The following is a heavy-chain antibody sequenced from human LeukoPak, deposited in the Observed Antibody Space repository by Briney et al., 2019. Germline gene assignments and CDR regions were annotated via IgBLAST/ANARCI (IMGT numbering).Heavy chain of an antibody. J-gene: IGHJ6*02. D-gene: IGHD4-17*01. Sequence: ASVKVSRKASGYTFTSYGISWVRQAPGQGLEWMGWISAYNGNTNYAQKLQGRVTMTTDTSTSTAYMELRSLRSDDTAVYYCARDYGDSGYYYYYGMDVWGQGTTVTVSS. CDR3: ARDYGDSGYYYYYGMDV. V-gene: IGHV1-18*01. CDR2: ISAYNGNT. CDR1: GYTFTSYG.